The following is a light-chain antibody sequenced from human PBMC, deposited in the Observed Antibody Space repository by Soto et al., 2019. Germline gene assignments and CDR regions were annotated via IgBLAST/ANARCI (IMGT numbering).Light chain of an antibody. CDR1: SSNIGSNA. J-gene: IGLJ2*01. CDR3: AAWDDSLNGLL. CDR2: TNN. Sequence: QSVLTQPPSASGTPGQRVTISCSGSSSNIGSNAVNWYQQLPGMAPKLVIYTNNQRPSGVPDRFSGSKSGTSASLAISGLQSEDEADYHCAAWDDSLNGLLFGGGTQLTVL. V-gene: IGLV1-44*01.